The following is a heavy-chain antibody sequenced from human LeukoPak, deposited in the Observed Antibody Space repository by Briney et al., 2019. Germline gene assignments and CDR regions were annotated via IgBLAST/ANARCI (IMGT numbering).Heavy chain of an antibody. J-gene: IGHJ4*02. CDR1: GFTFSDYY. D-gene: IGHD2-2*01. Sequence: GGSLRLSCAASGFTFSDYYMSWIRQAPGKGLEWVSYISSSSSYTNYADSVKGRFTISRDNAKNSLYLQMNSLRAEDTAVYYCARYCSSTTCYDYWGQGTLVTVSS. CDR3: ARYCSSTTCYDY. V-gene: IGHV3-11*03. CDR2: ISSSSSYT.